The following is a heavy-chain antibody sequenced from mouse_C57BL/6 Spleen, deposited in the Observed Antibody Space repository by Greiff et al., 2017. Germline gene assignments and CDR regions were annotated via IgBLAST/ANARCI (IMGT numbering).Heavy chain of an antibody. V-gene: IGHV2-5*01. J-gene: IGHJ1*03. CDR3: AKEDYYGSSYWYFDV. CDR1: GFSLTSYG. Sequence: QVQLQQSGPGLVQPSQSLSITCTVSGFSLTSYGVHWVRQSPGKGLEWLGVLWRGGSTDYNAAFMSRLSITKDNSKSQVFFKMNSLQADDTAIYYCAKEDYYGSSYWYFDVWGTGTTVTVSS. CDR2: LWRGGST. D-gene: IGHD1-1*01.